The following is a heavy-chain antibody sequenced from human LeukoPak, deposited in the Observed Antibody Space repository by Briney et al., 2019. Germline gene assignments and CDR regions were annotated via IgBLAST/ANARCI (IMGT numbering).Heavy chain of an antibody. Sequence: PSETLSLTCAVYGGTFSGYYWSWIRQPPGKRLEWIGEINHSGSTNYNPSLKSRVTISVDTSKNQFPLKLSSVTAADTAVYYCARGLGRGSWYTGYWGQGTLVTVSS. J-gene: IGHJ4*02. CDR3: ARGLGRGSWYTGY. V-gene: IGHV4-34*01. CDR1: GGTFSGYY. CDR2: INHSGST. D-gene: IGHD6-13*01.